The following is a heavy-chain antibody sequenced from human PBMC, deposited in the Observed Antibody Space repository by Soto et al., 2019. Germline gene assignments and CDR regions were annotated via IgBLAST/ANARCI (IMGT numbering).Heavy chain of an antibody. J-gene: IGHJ4*02. CDR3: TKDYHNYWSGYYAH. V-gene: IGHV3-9*01. D-gene: IGHD3-3*01. CDR1: GFTFNDHA. CDR2: ISWDSGIR. Sequence: GGSLRLSCAASGFTFNDHAMHWVRQAPGKGLEWVSSISWDSGIREYADSVKGRFTTSRDNAKNSLYLEMDSLRADDTALYYCTKDYHNYWSGYYAHWGQGTPVTVSS.